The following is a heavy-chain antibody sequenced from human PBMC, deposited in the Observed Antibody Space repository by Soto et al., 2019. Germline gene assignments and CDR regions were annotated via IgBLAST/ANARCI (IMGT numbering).Heavy chain of an antibody. CDR1: GGSISSYY. CDR3: ARGGYYYGSGSYFSGWFDP. V-gene: IGHV4-59*01. CDR2: IYYSGST. D-gene: IGHD3-10*01. Sequence: SETLSVTCTVSGGSISSYYWSWIRQPPGKGLEWIGYIYYSGSTNYNPSLKSRVTISVDTSKNQFSLKLSSVTAADTAVYYCARGGYYYGSGSYFSGWFDPWGQGTLVTVSS. J-gene: IGHJ5*02.